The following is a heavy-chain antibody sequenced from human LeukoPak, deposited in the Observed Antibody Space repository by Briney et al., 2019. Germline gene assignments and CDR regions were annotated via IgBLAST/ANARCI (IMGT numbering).Heavy chain of an antibody. CDR1: GGSISSSSSF. V-gene: IGHV4-39*07. J-gene: IGHJ4*02. Sequence: PSETLSLTCTVSGGSISSSSSFWGWIRQPPGTGLEWIGSIYYSGSTYYNPSVKSRVTISVDTSKNQFSLKLSSVTAADTAVYYCAREGPHRGYSYGYTPYYFDYWGQGTLVTVSS. CDR2: IYYSGST. CDR3: AREGPHRGYSYGYTPYYFDY. D-gene: IGHD5-18*01.